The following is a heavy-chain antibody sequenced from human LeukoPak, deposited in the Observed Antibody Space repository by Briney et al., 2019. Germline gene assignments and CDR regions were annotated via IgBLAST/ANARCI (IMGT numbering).Heavy chain of an antibody. CDR2: ISGSGGST. CDR3: ARAVGDGYSRDPSYYYYYYMDV. J-gene: IGHJ6*03. D-gene: IGHD5-24*01. CDR1: GFTFSSYG. Sequence: GGSLRLSCAASGFTFSSYGMSWVRQAPGKGLEWVSAISGSGGSTYYADSVKGRFTISRDNSKNTLYLQMNSLRAEDTAVYYCARAVGDGYSRDPSYYYYYYMDVWGKGTTVTISS. V-gene: IGHV3-23*01.